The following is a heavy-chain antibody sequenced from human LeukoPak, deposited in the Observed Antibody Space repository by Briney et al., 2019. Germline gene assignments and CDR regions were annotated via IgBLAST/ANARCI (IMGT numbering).Heavy chain of an antibody. V-gene: IGHV3-23*01. J-gene: IGHJ4*02. Sequence: GGSLRLSCAASGXTXXSYAXSWXRQAXXXXXXWVSAISGSGGSTYYADSVKGRFTISRDNSKNTLYLQMNSLRAEDTAVYYCAKDHTTGTQGYWGQGTLVTVSS. CDR3: AKDHTTGTQGY. CDR1: GXTXXSYA. CDR2: ISGSGGST. D-gene: IGHD1-1*01.